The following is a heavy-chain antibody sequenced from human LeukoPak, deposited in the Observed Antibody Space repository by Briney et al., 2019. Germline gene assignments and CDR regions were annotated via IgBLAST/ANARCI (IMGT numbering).Heavy chain of an antibody. CDR2: IWYDGSNK. CDR3: ARDLAYCGGDCYSERGY. D-gene: IGHD2-21*02. CDR1: GFTFSSYG. Sequence: PGGSLRLSCAASGFTFSSYGMHWVRQAPGKGLEWVAVIWYDGSNKYYADSVKGRFTISRDNAKNSLYLQMNSLRAEDTAVYYCARDLAYCGGDCYSERGYWGQGTLVTVSS. J-gene: IGHJ4*02. V-gene: IGHV3-33*01.